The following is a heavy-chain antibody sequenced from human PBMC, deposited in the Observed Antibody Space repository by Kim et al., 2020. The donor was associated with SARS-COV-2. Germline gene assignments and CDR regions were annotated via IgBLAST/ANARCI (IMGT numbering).Heavy chain of an antibody. V-gene: IGHV4-39*01. CDR1: GGSISSTSYY. CDR2: IYYSGST. Sequence: SETLSLTCTVSGGSISSTSYYWGWIRQPPGKGLEWIGSIYYSGSTYYSPSLKSRVTISVDTSKNQFSLKLSSVTAADTAVYYCARQVGGGGNPRYSDYWGQGTLVTVSS. J-gene: IGHJ4*02. CDR3: ARQVGGGGNPRYSDY. D-gene: IGHD2-15*01.